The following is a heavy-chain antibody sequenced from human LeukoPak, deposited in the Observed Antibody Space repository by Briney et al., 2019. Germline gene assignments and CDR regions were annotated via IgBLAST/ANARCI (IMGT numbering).Heavy chain of an antibody. D-gene: IGHD3-16*01. CDR1: GFTFKTYT. V-gene: IGHV3-21*01. J-gene: IGHJ6*02. CDR3: AREGGYQYYYAMDV. CDR2: ISSSSYI. Sequence: GGSLRLSCAASGFTFKTYTMHWVRQAPGMGLEWVSSISSSSYIFYADSVKGRFTISRDNAKNSLYLQMSSLRAEDAAVYYCAREGGYQYYYAMDVWGQGTTVTVSS.